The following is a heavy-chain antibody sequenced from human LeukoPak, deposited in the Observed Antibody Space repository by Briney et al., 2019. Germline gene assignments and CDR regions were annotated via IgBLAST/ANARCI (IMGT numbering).Heavy chain of an antibody. CDR2: IYYRGNT. CDR3: ARTGYPFWYFDY. Sequence: SETLSLTCTVSGGSISNYYWSWIRQPPGKGLEWIGYIYYRGNTNYNPSLRSRVTISVDTSKNQFSLKLSSVTAADTAVYYCARTGYPFWYFDYWGQGTLVTVSS. J-gene: IGHJ4*02. CDR1: GGSISNYY. D-gene: IGHD3/OR15-3a*01. V-gene: IGHV4-59*08.